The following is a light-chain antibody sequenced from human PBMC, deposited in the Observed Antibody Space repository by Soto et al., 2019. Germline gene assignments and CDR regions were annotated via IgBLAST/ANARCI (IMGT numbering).Light chain of an antibody. Sequence: DIVMTQSPASLSASPGEMVTLSCRASQNIRSSLAWYQQKPGQAPRLLIYGASSRATGIPDRFSGSGSGTDFTLTISRLEPEDFAVYYCQQYGSSRTFGQGTKVDIK. CDR1: QNIRSS. V-gene: IGKV3-20*01. J-gene: IGKJ1*01. CDR2: GAS. CDR3: QQYGSSRT.